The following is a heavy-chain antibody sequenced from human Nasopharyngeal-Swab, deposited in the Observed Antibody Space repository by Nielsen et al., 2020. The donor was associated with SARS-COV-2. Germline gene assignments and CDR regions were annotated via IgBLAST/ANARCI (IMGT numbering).Heavy chain of an antibody. J-gene: IGHJ6*02. CDR3: AKLPTDYYYYGMDV. D-gene: IGHD1-1*01. V-gene: IGHV3-9*01. Sequence: SLKISCAASGFTFSSYAMHWVRQAPGKGLEWVSGISWNSGSIGYADSVKGRFTISRDNAKNSLYLQMNSLRAEDTALYYCAKLPTDYYYYGMDVWGQGTTVTVSS. CDR1: GFTFSSYA. CDR2: ISWNSGSI.